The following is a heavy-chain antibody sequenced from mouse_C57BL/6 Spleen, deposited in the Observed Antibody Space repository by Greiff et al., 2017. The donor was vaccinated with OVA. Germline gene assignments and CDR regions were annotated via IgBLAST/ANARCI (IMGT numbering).Heavy chain of an antibody. J-gene: IGHJ1*03. CDR3: ARGWLLQYFDV. V-gene: IGHV3-6*01. CDR1: GYSITSGYY. Sequence: EVQRVESGPGLVKPSQSLSLTCSVTGYSITSGYYWNWIRQFPGNKLEWMGYISYDGSNNYNPSLKNRISITRDTSKNQFFLKLNSVTTEDTATYYCARGWLLQYFDVWGTGTTVTVSS. CDR2: ISYDGSN. D-gene: IGHD2-3*01.